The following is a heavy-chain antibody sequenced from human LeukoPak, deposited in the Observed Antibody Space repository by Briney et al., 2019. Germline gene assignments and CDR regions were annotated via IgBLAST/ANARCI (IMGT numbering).Heavy chain of an antibody. CDR3: ARGGAVAGTENAFDI. CDR1: GFTFSSYG. V-gene: IGHV3-30*02. D-gene: IGHD6-19*01. J-gene: IGHJ3*02. Sequence: GGSLRLSCAASGFTFSSYGMHWVRQAPGKGLEWVAFIQYDGSNKYYADSVKGRFTISRDNSKNTLYLQMNSLRAEDTAVYYCARGGAVAGTENAFDIWGQGTMVTVSS. CDR2: IQYDGSNK.